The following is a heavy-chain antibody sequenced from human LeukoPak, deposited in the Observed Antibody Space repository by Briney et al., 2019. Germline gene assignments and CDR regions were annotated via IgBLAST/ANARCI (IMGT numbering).Heavy chain of an antibody. J-gene: IGHJ6*03. CDR2: IQYDESER. Sequence: PGGSLRLSCAASGFIFSNYGMHWVRQAPGKGLQWVEFIQYDESERFYADSVKGRFTISRDKSENTVHLQMNSLRAEDTALYHCARQMMESPHYYYMDIWGKGTSVTVSS. CDR1: GFIFSNYG. V-gene: IGHV3-30*02. CDR3: ARQMMESPHYYYMDI. D-gene: IGHD3-16*01.